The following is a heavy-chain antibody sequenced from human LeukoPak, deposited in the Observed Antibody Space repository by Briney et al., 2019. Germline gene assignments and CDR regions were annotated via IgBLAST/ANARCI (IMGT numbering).Heavy chain of an antibody. D-gene: IGHD2-2*01. Sequence: SETLSLTCTVSGGSISSYYWTWIRQPPGKGLEWIGSIYYSGSTYYNPSLKSRVTISVDTSKNQFSLKLSSVTAADTAVYYCARTVWGIVVVPAATLNGYYYYYMDVWGKGTTVTVSS. CDR3: ARTVWGIVVVPAATLNGYYYYYMDV. J-gene: IGHJ6*03. CDR2: IYYSGST. V-gene: IGHV4-39*07. CDR1: GGSISSYY.